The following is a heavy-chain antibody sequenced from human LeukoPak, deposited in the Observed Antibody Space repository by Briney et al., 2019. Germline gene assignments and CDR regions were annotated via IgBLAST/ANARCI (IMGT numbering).Heavy chain of an antibody. D-gene: IGHD3-22*01. J-gene: IGHJ4*02. Sequence: PGGSLRLSCAASGFTVSSNYMNWVRQAPGKGLEWVSLIYSGSSTNYADSVRGRFTISRDSSKNTLYLQMNSLRVDDTAVYYCAKGPRPGSSGYPNLDHWGQGTLVTVSS. CDR1: GFTVSSNY. CDR3: AKGPRPGSSGYPNLDH. CDR2: IYSGSST. V-gene: IGHV3-53*01.